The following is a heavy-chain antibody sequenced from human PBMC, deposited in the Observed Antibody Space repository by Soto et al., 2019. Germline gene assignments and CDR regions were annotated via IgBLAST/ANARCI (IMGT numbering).Heavy chain of an antibody. CDR2: IYYSGST. CDR1: GGSISSGGYY. V-gene: IGHV4-31*03. J-gene: IGHJ3*02. CDR3: ARDGGVVVITSGAFDI. Sequence: SETLSLTCTVSGGSISSGGYYWSWIRQRPGKGLEWIGYIYYSGSTYYNPSLKSRVTISVDTSKNQFSLKLSSVTAADTAVYYCARDGGVVVITSGAFDIWGQGTMVTVSS. D-gene: IGHD3-22*01.